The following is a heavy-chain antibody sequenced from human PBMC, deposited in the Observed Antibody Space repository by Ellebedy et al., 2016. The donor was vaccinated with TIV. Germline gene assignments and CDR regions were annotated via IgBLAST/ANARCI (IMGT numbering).Heavy chain of an antibody. CDR1: GYSFANHW. Sequence: GGSLRLSCQASGYSFANHWISWVRQVPGQGLEWMGRLDPSDSYSNYSPSFQGHVTISADKSISTAYLQWSSLKASDSAMYYCERMEYSGFDNSGWYCDLWGRGTLVTVSS. V-gene: IGHV5-10-1*01. CDR2: LDPSDSYS. D-gene: IGHD5-12*01. CDR3: ERMEYSGFDNSGWYCDL. J-gene: IGHJ2*01.